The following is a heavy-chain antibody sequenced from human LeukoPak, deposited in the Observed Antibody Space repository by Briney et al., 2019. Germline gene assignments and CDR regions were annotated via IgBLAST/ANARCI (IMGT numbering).Heavy chain of an antibody. D-gene: IGHD1-26*01. V-gene: IGHV1-69*05. CDR2: IIPIFGTA. CDR1: GGTFSSYA. CDR3: ASSGRVGAAAGFDY. Sequence: ASVKVSCKASGGTFSSYAISWVRQAPGQGLEWMGGIIPIFGTANYAQKFQGRVTITTDESTSTAYMELSSLRSEDTAVYYCASSGRVGAAAGFDYWGQGTLVTVSS. J-gene: IGHJ4*02.